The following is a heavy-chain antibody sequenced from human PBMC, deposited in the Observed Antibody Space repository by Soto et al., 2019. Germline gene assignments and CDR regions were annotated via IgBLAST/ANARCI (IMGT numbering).Heavy chain of an antibody. D-gene: IGHD4-17*01. V-gene: IGHV1-3*01. CDR2: INAGNGNT. Sequence: QVQLVQSGAEVKKPGASVKVSCKASGYTFTSYAMHWVRQAPGQRLEWMGWINAGNGNTKYSQKFQGRVTITRNTSASTDYMELSSLRSEDTAVYYCAGITGVTTHYWGQGTLVTVSS. CDR1: GYTFTSYA. J-gene: IGHJ4*02. CDR3: AGITGVTTHY.